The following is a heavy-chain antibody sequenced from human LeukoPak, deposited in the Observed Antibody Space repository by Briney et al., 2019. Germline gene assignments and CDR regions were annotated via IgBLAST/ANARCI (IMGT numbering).Heavy chain of an antibody. Sequence: GGSLRLSCAASGFTFSSYSMNWVRQAPGKGLEWVSSISSSSSYIYYADSVKGRFTISRDNAKNSLYLQMSSLRAEDTAVYYCARDVEADDAFDIWGQGTMVTVSS. CDR3: ARDVEADDAFDI. J-gene: IGHJ3*02. V-gene: IGHV3-21*01. CDR2: ISSSSSYI. CDR1: GFTFSSYS. D-gene: IGHD2-15*01.